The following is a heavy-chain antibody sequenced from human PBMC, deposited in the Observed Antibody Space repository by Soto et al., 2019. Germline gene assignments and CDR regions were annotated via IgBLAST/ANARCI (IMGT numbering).Heavy chain of an antibody. CDR2: INHSGST. J-gene: IGHJ3*02. CDR1: GGSFSGYY. Sequence: PSETLSLTCAVYGGSFSGYYWSWIRQPPGKGLEWIGEINHSGSTNYNPSLKSRVTISVDTSKNQFSLKLSSVTAADTAVYYCARAMSDRGIAAAGIRVPDAFDIWGQGTMVTV. D-gene: IGHD6-13*01. CDR3: ARAMSDRGIAAAGIRVPDAFDI. V-gene: IGHV4-34*01.